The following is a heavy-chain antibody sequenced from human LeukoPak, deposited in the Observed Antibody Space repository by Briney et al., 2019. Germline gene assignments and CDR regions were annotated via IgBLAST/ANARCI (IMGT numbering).Heavy chain of an antibody. D-gene: IGHD2-2*01. CDR1: GFTFSSYA. CDR2: ISYGGSNK. CDR3: ARSAGYCSSTSCYYYDF. J-gene: IGHJ4*02. V-gene: IGHV3-30*04. Sequence: GRSLRLSCAASGFTFSSYAMHWVRQAPGKGLEWVAVISYGGSNKYYADSVKGRFTISRDNSKNTLYLQMNSLRAEDTAVYYCARSAGYCSSTSCYYYDFWGQGTLVTVSS.